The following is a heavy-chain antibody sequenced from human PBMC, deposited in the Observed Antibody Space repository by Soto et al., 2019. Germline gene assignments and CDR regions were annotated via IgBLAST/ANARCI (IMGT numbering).Heavy chain of an antibody. CDR2: VSDSGST. CDR3: ARERVGHSAMDV. V-gene: IGHV4-59*12. Sequence: QVQLQESGPGLVKPSETLSLMCTVSGGSITNYYWSWIRQSPAKGLEWIGYVSDSGSTKYNPSHKSRVTISVDTSKNQFSLKLTSLTAADTAVYYCARERVGHSAMDVWGQGTTVTVSS. CDR1: GGSITNYY. D-gene: IGHD1-26*01. J-gene: IGHJ6*02.